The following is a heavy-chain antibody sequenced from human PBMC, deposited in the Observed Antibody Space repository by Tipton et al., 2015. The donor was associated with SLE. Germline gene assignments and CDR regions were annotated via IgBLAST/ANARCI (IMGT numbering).Heavy chain of an antibody. CDR2: INHSGST. J-gene: IGHJ5*02. V-gene: IGHV4-34*01. D-gene: IGHD6-6*01. CDR1: GGSFSGYY. Sequence: TLSLTCAVYGGSFSGYYWSCIRQPPGKGLEWIGEINHSGSTNYNPSLKSRVTIPVDTSKNQFPLKVSSVTAADTAVYYCARGTNHLGIAGRRGWKNWFDPWGQGTLVTVSS. CDR3: ARGTNHLGIAGRRGWKNWFDP.